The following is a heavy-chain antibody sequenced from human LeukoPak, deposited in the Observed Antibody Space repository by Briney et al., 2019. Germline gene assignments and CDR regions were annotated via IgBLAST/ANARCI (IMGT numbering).Heavy chain of an antibody. V-gene: IGHV1-69*13. D-gene: IGHD4-11*01. CDR2: VTPIFGTA. CDR3: TRCRTPYNNYYFDY. Sequence: ASVKVSCKVSGDTFNTHAVSWVRQAPGQGPEWMGGVTPIFGTANYAQKFQGRVTITADESTNTAYMELNGLRFDDTAVYYCTRCRTPYNNYYFDYWGQGTLVTVSS. CDR1: GDTFNTHA. J-gene: IGHJ4*02.